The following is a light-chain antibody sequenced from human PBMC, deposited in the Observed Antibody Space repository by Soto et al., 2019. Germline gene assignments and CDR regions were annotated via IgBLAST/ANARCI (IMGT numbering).Light chain of an antibody. CDR3: SSYAGTNNLV. Sequence: QSVLTQPPSVSEAPRQRVTISCSGSSSNIGNNAVNWYQQLPGKAPKLLIFYDDLLPSGVSDRFSGSKSGTSASLAISGLQSEDEADYYCSSYAGTNNLVFGGGTKLTVL. J-gene: IGLJ2*01. CDR2: YDD. V-gene: IGLV1-36*01. CDR1: SSNIGNNA.